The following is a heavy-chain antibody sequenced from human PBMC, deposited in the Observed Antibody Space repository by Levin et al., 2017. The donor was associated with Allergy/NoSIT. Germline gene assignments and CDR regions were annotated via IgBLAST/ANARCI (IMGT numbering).Heavy chain of an antibody. CDR1: GGSFSGYY. CDR3: ARGFGSGGSCYSY. D-gene: IGHD2-15*01. V-gene: IGHV4-34*01. CDR2: INHSGST. Sequence: GSLRLSCAVYGGSFSGYYWSWIRQPPGKGLEWIGEINHSGSTNYNPSLKSRVTISVDTSKNQFSLKLSSVTAADTAVYYCARGFGSGGSCYSYWGQGTLVTVSS. J-gene: IGHJ4*02.